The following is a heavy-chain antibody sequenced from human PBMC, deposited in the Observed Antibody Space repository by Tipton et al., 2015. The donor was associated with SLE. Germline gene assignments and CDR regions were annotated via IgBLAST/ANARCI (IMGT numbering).Heavy chain of an antibody. D-gene: IGHD3-22*01. CDR2: ISYDGSNK. Sequence: SLRLSCAASGFPFSNFPMHWVRQAPGKGLEWVAVISYDGSNKYYADSVKGRFTISRDNSKNTLYLQMNSLRAEDTGVYYCARLDYYDTSGYSYADAYDIWGRGTMVIVSS. CDR1: GFPFSNFP. CDR3: ARLDYYDTSGYSYADAYDI. V-gene: IGHV3-30*04. J-gene: IGHJ3*02.